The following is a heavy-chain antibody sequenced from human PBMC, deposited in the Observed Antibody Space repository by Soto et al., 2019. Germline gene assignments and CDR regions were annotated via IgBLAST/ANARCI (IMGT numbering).Heavy chain of an antibody. Sequence: SETLSLTCSVSGDSISSGAYFWSWIRHLPGKGLEWLGSISHSGNTFLRPSLRNELSMSMDTSQNRFSLKLTSVTVADTAVYYCARVHYNDGLCTLPGWFDCWGRGTQITFCS. CDR3: ARVHYNDGLCTLPGWFDC. D-gene: IGHD2-8*01. CDR2: ISHSGNT. J-gene: IGHJ5*01. V-gene: IGHV4-31*01. CDR1: GDSISSGAYF.